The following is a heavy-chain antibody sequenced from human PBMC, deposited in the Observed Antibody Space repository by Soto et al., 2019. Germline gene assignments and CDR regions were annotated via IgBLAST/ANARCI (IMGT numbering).Heavy chain of an antibody. J-gene: IGHJ5*02. D-gene: IGHD5-12*01. CDR1: GGSISSSSYY. V-gene: IGHV4-39*01. CDR3: ARIGYWTRDGYNLGWFDP. CDR2: IYYSGST. Sequence: SETLSLTCTVSGGSISSSSYYWGWIRQPPGKGLEWIGSIYYSGSTYYNPSLKSRVTISVDTSKNQFSLKLSSVTAADTAVYYCARIGYWTRDGYNLGWFDPWGQGTLVTVSS.